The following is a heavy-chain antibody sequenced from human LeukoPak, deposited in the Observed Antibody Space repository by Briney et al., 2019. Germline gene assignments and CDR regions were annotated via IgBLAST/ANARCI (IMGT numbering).Heavy chain of an antibody. J-gene: IGHJ4*02. D-gene: IGHD2-15*01. CDR1: GGSFSGYY. CDR3: AGCSGGSCYYFDY. V-gene: IGHV4-34*01. CDR2: INHSGST. Sequence: PSETLSLTCAVYGGSFSGYYWSWIRQPPGKGLEWIGEINHSGSTNYNPSLKSRVTISVDTSKNQFSLKLSSVTAADTAVYYCAGCSGGSCYYFDYWGQGTLVTVSS.